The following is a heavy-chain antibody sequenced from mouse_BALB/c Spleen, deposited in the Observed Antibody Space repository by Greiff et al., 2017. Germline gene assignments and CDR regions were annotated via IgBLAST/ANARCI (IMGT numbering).Heavy chain of an antibody. CDR2: IYSGGGYT. Sequence: QVQLQQSGAELVRPGTSVKISCKASGYTFTNYWLGWVKQRPGHGLEWIGDIYSGGGYTNYNEKFKGKATLTADTSSSTAYMQLSSLTSEDSAVYFCARRGNYEDYFDYWGQGTTLTVSS. CDR1: GYTFTNYW. J-gene: IGHJ2*01. D-gene: IGHD2-1*01. CDR3: ARRGNYEDYFDY. V-gene: IGHV1-63*02.